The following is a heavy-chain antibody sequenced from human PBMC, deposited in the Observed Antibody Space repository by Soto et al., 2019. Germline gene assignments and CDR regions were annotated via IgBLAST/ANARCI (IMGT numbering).Heavy chain of an antibody. J-gene: IGHJ4*02. CDR1: GGTFSSYA. CDR3: ASSSGVVIVYFDY. CDR2: IIPIFGTA. Sequence: GPQVKVSCKASGGTFSSYAISWVRQAPGQGLEWMGGIIPIFGTANYAQKFQGRVTITADESTSTAYMELSSLRSEDTAVYYCASSSGVVIVYFDYWGQGTLVTVSS. V-gene: IGHV1-69*01. D-gene: IGHD3-3*01.